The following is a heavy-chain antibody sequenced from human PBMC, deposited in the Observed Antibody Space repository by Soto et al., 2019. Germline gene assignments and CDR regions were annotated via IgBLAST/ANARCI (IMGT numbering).Heavy chain of an antibody. CDR1: GYSIRSGYY. V-gene: IGHV4-38-2*01. J-gene: IGHJ4*02. CDR2: IYHSGNT. Sequence: PSETLSLTCAVSGYSIRSGYYCGWIRQPPGKGLEWIGSIYHSGNTYYNPSLKSRVTISVDTSKNHFSLKLSSVTAADTAVYYCARARIVVAGTIVDYWGQGTLVTVSS. D-gene: IGHD6-19*01. CDR3: ARARIVVAGTIVDY.